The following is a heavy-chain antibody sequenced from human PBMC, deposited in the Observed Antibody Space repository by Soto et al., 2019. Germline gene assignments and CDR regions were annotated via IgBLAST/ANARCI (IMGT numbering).Heavy chain of an antibody. CDR2: ICGSVT. V-gene: IGHV3-23*01. Sequence: EVQVSESGGGLVQPGGSLRLSCETSGFTFSSSGMSWVRQAPGKGLEWVSGICGSVTYYAGSVKGRFTISRDNSKNTLYLQMNSLRAEDTAVYYCASEASIAARGRKTYFDYWGQGTLVTVSS. CDR3: ASEASIAARGRKTYFDY. D-gene: IGHD6-6*01. CDR1: GFTFSSSG. J-gene: IGHJ4*02.